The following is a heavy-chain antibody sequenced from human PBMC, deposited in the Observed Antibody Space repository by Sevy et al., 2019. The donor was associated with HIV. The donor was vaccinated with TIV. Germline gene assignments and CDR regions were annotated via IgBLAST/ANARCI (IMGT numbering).Heavy chain of an antibody. CDR3: AGARYDSSGCFDAFDL. CDR2: IFRSGDVT. D-gene: IGHD3-22*01. V-gene: IGHV3-23*01. Sequence: GGSLRLSCAASGFTFTNYAMNWVRQAPGKGLEWVSTIFRSGDVTYYTDSVKGRFTISRDNSKNTLYLQMHSLRAEETALYYCAGARYDSSGCFDAFDLWGHGTMVTVS. CDR1: GFTFTNYA. J-gene: IGHJ3*01.